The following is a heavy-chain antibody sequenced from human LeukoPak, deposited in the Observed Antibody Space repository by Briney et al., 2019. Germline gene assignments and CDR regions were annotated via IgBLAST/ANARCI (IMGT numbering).Heavy chain of an antibody. V-gene: IGHV3-15*01. J-gene: IGHJ4*02. CDR2: IKSKTDGGTT. CDR1: GFTFSNAW. D-gene: IGHD1-26*01. Sequence: GGSLRLSCAASGFTFSNAWMSWVRQAPGKGLEWVGRIKSKTDGGTTDYAAPVKGRFTISRDDSKNTLYLQMNSLKTEDTAVYYCTTDPLYQWELLGYWGQGTLVTVSS. CDR3: TTDPLYQWELLGY.